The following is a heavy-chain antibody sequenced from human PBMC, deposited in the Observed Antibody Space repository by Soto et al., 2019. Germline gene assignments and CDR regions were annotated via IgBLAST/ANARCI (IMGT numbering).Heavy chain of an antibody. CDR2: ISAYNSNT. J-gene: IGHJ6*03. V-gene: IGHV1-18*01. CDR3: ARDGGVVVVPAAIGYYYYYMDV. D-gene: IGHD2-2*01. CDR1: GYTFTSYG. Sequence: QVQLVQSGAEVKKPGASVKVSCKASGYTFTSYGISWVRQAPGQGLEWMGWISAYNSNTNYAQKLQGRVTMTTDTSPSTAYMELRSLRSDDTAVYYCARDGGVVVVPAAIGYYYYYMDVWGKGTTVTVSS.